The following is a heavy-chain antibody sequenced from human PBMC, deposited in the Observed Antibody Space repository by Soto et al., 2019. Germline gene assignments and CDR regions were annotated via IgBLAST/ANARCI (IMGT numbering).Heavy chain of an antibody. Sequence: QLQLAQSGADVKKAGSSVKVSCKASGGTLSKSAFSWVRQAPGQGLEWMGGIIPVFGIVNYAQKFQDRVTITADESTSTPYMELRSLRSEDTAVYFCATGRIVVVGSRAYYGMDVWGQGTTVTV. D-gene: IGHD3-22*01. CDR1: GGTLSKSA. V-gene: IGHV1-69*19. CDR3: ATGRIVVVGSRAYYGMDV. CDR2: IIPVFGIV. J-gene: IGHJ6*02.